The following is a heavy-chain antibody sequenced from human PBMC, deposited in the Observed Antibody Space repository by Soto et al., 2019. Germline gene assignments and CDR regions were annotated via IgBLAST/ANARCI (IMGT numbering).Heavy chain of an antibody. CDR1: VVSISNGDYY. D-gene: IGHD2-8*01. J-gene: IGHJ4*02. CDR3: ARSMEYGIPFDK. Sequence: PSETLSLTCTVSVVSISNGDYYWNWIRQTPGKGLEWIGYIYNGGPTYYNPSLESRLSLSVDTSGNQFSLRLSSVTAADTAIYYCARSMEYGIPFDKWGQGTLVTVSS. CDR2: IYNGGPT. V-gene: IGHV4-30-4*01.